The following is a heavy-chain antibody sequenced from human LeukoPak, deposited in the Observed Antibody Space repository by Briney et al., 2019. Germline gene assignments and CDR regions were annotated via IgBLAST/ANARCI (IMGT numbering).Heavy chain of an antibody. D-gene: IGHD3-22*01. CDR2: INPNSGGT. V-gene: IGHV1-2*02. CDR3: AREGSSTYYYDSSGYYYFDY. CDR1: GYNFAGYY. Sequence: ASVKVSCKASGYNFAGYYIHWVRQAPGQGLEWMGWINPNSGGTNYAQKLQGRVTMTTDTSTSTAYMELRGLRSDDTAVYYCAREGSSTYYYDSSGYYYFDYWGQGTLVTVCS. J-gene: IGHJ4*02.